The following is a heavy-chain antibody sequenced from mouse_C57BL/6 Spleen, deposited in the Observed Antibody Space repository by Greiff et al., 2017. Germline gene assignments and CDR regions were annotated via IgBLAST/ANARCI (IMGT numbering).Heavy chain of an antibody. V-gene: IGHV1-39*01. CDR3: ARSDYSNYDYAMDY. CDR2: INPNYGTT. Sequence: EVQLQESGPELVKPGASVKISCKASGYSFTDYNMNWVKQSTGQSLEWIGVINPNYGTTSYNQKFKGKATLTVDQSSSTAYMQLNSLTSEDSAVYYCARSDYSNYDYAMDYWGQGTSVTVSS. D-gene: IGHD2-5*01. J-gene: IGHJ4*01. CDR1: GYSFTDYN.